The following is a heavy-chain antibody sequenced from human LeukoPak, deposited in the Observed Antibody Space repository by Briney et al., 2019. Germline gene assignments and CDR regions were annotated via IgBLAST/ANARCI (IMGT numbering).Heavy chain of an antibody. CDR3: ARVGGYCSGGSCFRRNGHDAFDI. CDR2: INHSGST. J-gene: IGHJ3*02. CDR1: GGSFSGYY. Sequence: SETLSLTCAVYGGSFSGYYWSWIRQPPGKGLEWIGEINHSGSTNYNPSLKSRVTISVDTSKNQFSLKLSSVTAADTAVYYCARVGGYCSGGSCFRRNGHDAFDIWGQGTMVTVSS. V-gene: IGHV4-34*01. D-gene: IGHD2-15*01.